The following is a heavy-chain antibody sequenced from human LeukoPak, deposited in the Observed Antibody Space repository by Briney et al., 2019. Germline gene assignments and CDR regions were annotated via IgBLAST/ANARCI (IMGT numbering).Heavy chain of an antibody. D-gene: IGHD3-10*01. J-gene: IGHJ4*02. V-gene: IGHV3-74*01. Sequence: PGGSLRLSCAASGFSFSSYWMHWVRQAPGKGLVWVSRINGDGSSTRYADSVKGRFTISRDNAKNSLYLQMNSLRDEDTAVYYCARGSLDYYGSGSFIDYWGQGTLVTVSS. CDR1: GFSFSSYW. CDR2: INGDGSST. CDR3: ARGSLDYYGSGSFIDY.